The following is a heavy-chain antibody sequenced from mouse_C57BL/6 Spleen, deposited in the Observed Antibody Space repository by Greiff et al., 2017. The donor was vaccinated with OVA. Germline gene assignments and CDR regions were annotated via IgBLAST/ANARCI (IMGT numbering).Heavy chain of an antibody. Sequence: EVQLQESGPELVKPGDSVKISCKASGYSFTGYFMNWVMQSHGKSLEWIGRINPYNGDTFYNQKFKGKATLTVDKSSSTAHMELRSLTSEDSAVYYCARSDYYGFAYWGQGTLVTVSA. V-gene: IGHV1-20*01. D-gene: IGHD1-2*01. J-gene: IGHJ3*01. CDR3: ARSDYYGFAY. CDR1: GYSFTGYF. CDR2: INPYNGDT.